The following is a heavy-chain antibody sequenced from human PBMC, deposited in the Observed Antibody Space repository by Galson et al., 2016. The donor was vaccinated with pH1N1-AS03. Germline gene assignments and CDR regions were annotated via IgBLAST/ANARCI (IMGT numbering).Heavy chain of an antibody. CDR2: ISYDGSNK. D-gene: IGHD3-3*01. Sequence: SLRLSCAASGFTFSSYAMHWVRQAPGKGLEWVAVISYDGSNKYYADSVKGRFTISRDNSKNTLYLQMNSLRAEDTAVYSCARDGGFANGINVWGQGTTVTVSS. CDR1: GFTFSSYA. J-gene: IGHJ6*02. CDR3: ARDGGFANGINV. V-gene: IGHV3-30*01.